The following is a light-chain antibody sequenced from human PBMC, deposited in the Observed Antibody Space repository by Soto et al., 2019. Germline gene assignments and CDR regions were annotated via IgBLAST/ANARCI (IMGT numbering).Light chain of an antibody. CDR3: QEYDGSPIT. J-gene: IGKJ5*01. V-gene: IGKV3-20*01. CDR2: DAS. CDR1: QSIRSGR. Sequence: EIVLTQSPDTLSSSPGERATLSCRASQSIRSGRLAWYQQKPGQAPRLVIFDASNRASGIPERFSGSGSGTDFTLIITRLEPEDFAVYYCQEYDGSPITFGLGTRLEIK.